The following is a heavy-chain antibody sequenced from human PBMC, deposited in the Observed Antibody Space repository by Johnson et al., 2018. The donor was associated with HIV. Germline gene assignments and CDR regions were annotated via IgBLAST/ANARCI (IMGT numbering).Heavy chain of an antibody. Sequence: VQLVESGGGLVQPGGSLRLSCAASGFTVSSNYMSWVRQAPGKGLEWVSVIYSGGSTYYADSVKGRFTISRDNSKNTLYLQMNSLRDEDTAVYYCAKDMIQLWFFDAFDIWGQGTMVTVSS. D-gene: IGHD5-18*01. CDR3: AKDMIQLWFFDAFDI. CDR2: IYSGGST. V-gene: IGHV3-66*02. CDR1: GFTVSSNY. J-gene: IGHJ3*02.